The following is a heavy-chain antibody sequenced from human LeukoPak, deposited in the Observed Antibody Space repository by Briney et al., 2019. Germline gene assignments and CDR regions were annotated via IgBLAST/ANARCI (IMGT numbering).Heavy chain of an antibody. Sequence: GGSLRLSCAASGFTFSSYGMHWVRQAPGKGLEWVAFIRYDGSNKYYADSVKGRFTISRDNSKNTLYLQMNSLRAEDTAVYYCATMIVVAKGYWGQGTLVTVSS. J-gene: IGHJ4*02. V-gene: IGHV3-30*02. CDR2: IRYDGSNK. D-gene: IGHD3-22*01. CDR3: ATMIVVAKGY. CDR1: GFTFSSYG.